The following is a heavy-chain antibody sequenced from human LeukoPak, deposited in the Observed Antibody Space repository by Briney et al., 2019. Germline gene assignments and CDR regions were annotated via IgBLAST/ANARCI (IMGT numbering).Heavy chain of an antibody. J-gene: IGHJ5*02. CDR2: IYYSGST. Sequence: LETLSLTCTVSGGSISSYYWSWIRQPPGKGLEWIGYIYYSGSTNYNPSLKSRVTMSVDTSKNQFSLKLSSVTAADTAVYYCARDQVVPAAMSFWFDPWGQGTLVTVSS. CDR3: ARDQVVPAAMSFWFDP. V-gene: IGHV4-59*12. CDR1: GGSISSYY. D-gene: IGHD2-2*01.